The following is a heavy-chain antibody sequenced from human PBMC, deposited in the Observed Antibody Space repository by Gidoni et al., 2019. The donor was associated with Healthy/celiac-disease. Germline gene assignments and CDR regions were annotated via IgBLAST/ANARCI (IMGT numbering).Heavy chain of an antibody. J-gene: IGHJ4*02. V-gene: IGHV3-15*01. D-gene: IGHD3-22*01. CDR3: TTDSSYYDSSGDYYFDY. CDR1: GFTFSNAW. Sequence: EVQLVESGGGLVKPGGSLRLSCAASGFTFSNAWMSWVRQAPGKGLEWVGRIKSKTDGGTTDYAAPVKGRFTISRDDSKNTLYLQMNSLKTEDTAVYYCTTDSSYYDSSGDYYFDYWGQGTLVTVSS. CDR2: IKSKTDGGTT.